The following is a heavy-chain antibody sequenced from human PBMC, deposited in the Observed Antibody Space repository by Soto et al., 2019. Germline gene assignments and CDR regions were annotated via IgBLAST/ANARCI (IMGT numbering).Heavy chain of an antibody. Sequence: GASVKVSCKASGYMFTGYYIHWVRRAPGQGLEWMGWINPDSGGTNYQQKFQGRVTMTRDTSISTAYMELNSLRAGDTAVYYCARGRSNQYESSPPPKFDPWGRGTLVTVSS. D-gene: IGHD2-8*01. CDR1: GYMFTGYY. CDR3: ARGRSNQYESSPPPKFDP. CDR2: INPDSGGT. V-gene: IGHV1-2*02. J-gene: IGHJ5*02.